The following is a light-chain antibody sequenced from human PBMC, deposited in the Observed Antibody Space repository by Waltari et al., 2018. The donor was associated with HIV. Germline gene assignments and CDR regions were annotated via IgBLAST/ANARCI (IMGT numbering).Light chain of an antibody. V-gene: IGLV2-14*03. Sequence: QSALTQPASVSGSPGQSITISCTGTSSDVGGYNYVSRYQQHPGKAPNLMIYDVSNRPSGVSNRFSGSKSGNTASLTISGLQAEDEADYYCSSYTSNITRVFGGGTKLTVL. CDR1: SSDVGGYNY. CDR3: SSYTSNITRV. CDR2: DVS. J-gene: IGLJ3*02.